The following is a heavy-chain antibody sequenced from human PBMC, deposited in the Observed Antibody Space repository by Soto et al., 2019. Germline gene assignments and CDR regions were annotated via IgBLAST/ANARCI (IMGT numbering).Heavy chain of an antibody. CDR2: VSGYNGNT. Sequence: QVQLVQSGAEVKTPGASVKVSCKASGYTFTSYGVTWVRQAPGQGLEWMGWVSGYNGNTNYAQKFQDRVTMTTDTSTNTAYMELRSLRPDDTAVYYCARDLVVLTTTGGVDFWGQGTLVTVSS. D-gene: IGHD2-2*01. V-gene: IGHV1-18*01. CDR1: GYTFTSYG. J-gene: IGHJ4*02. CDR3: ARDLVVLTTTGGVDF.